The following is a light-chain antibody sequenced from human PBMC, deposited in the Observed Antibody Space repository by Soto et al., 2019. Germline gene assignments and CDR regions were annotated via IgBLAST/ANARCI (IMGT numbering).Light chain of an antibody. V-gene: IGKV3D-20*02. Sequence: ESVFTQSRGTLYLSPGERATLSCRASQSVSSSYLAWYQQKPGQAPRLLIYGASSRATGIPDRFSGSGSGTDFTLTISRLEPEDFAVYYCQQRSSWPWTSGQGTKADLK. CDR1: QSVSSSY. CDR2: GAS. J-gene: IGKJ1*01. CDR3: QQRSSWPWT.